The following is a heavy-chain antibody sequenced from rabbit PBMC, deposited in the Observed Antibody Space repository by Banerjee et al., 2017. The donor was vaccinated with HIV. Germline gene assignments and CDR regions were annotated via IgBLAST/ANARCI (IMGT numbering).Heavy chain of an antibody. CDR1: GFDFSSYY. J-gene: IGHJ6*01. Sequence: LVQPGGSLKLSCKASGFDFSSYYMSWVRQAPGKGLEWIGCINTGSSGSTYYASWAKGRFTISKTSSTTVTLQMTSLTAADTATYFCARSPYTGDGYYYGMDLWGQGTL. CDR2: INTGSSGST. CDR3: ARSPYTGDGYYYGMDL. D-gene: IGHD4-2*01. V-gene: IGHV1S40*01.